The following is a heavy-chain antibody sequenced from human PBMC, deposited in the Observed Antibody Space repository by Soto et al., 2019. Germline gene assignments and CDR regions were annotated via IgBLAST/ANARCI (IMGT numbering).Heavy chain of an antibody. CDR2: FYPDDSDS. CDR1: GYRFTDYW. V-gene: IGHV5-51*01. J-gene: IGHJ5*01. Sequence: GESLKISCQVSGYRFTDYWIGWVRQIPGKGLEWMGIFYPDDSDSRYNPSFQGQVTFSADRSITTAYVQWSSLKASDSAMYYCALFGGPGLPHNLFDSWGQGTLVIVSA. CDR3: ALFGGPGLPHNLFDS. D-gene: IGHD3-3*01.